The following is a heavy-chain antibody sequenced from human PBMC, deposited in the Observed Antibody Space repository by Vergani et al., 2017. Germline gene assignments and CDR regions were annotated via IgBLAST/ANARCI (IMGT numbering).Heavy chain of an antibody. J-gene: IGHJ1*01. Sequence: EVQLLESGGGLVQLGGSRRLSCAGAGFTFDTYTMAYVRQAPGKGLEWVATISSGGGDIFYADSVKGRFTISRDNSKNTLFLQMNSLKDEDTAVYYCTTAWGLYYLHGEYFQYWGRGTLVSVSS. D-gene: IGHD3-10*01. CDR3: TTAWGLYYLHGEYFQY. CDR2: ISSGGGDI. V-gene: IGHV3-23*01. CDR1: GFTFDTYT.